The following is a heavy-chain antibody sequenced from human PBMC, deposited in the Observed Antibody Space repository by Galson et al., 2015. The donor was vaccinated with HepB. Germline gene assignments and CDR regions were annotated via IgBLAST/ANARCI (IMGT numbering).Heavy chain of an antibody. D-gene: IGHD1-1*01. CDR2: INPSGGST. V-gene: IGHV1-46*01. CDR1: GYTFTSYY. Sequence: SVKVSCKASGYTFTSYYMHWVRQAPGQGLEWMGIINPSGGSTSYAQKFQGRVTMTRDTSTSTVYMELSSLRSEDTAVYYCARGITTGPGEDAFDIWGQGTMVTVSS. J-gene: IGHJ3*02. CDR3: ARGITTGPGEDAFDI.